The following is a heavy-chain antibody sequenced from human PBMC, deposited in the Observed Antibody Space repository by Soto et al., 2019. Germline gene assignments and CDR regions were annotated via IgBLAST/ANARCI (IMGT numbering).Heavy chain of an antibody. CDR1: GGSISSSSYY. CDR2: IYYSGST. D-gene: IGHD3-10*01. V-gene: IGHV4-39*01. Sequence: QLQLQESGPGLVKPSETLSLTCTVSGGSISSSSYYWGWIRQPPGKGLEWIGRIYYSGSTYDNPSLKSRVTIDVGPSNNPCALELSSGIAAGSAVYYGARQGYQGSGRFYPGVFLNSGDFDYWGQGTLVTVSS. J-gene: IGHJ4*02. CDR3: ARQGYQGSGRFYPGVFLNSGDFDY.